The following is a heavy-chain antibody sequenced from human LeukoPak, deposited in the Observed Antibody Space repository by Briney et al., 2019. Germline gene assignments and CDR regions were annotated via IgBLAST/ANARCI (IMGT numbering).Heavy chain of an antibody. Sequence: SETLSLTCTVSGGSISSSSYYWGWIRQPPGKGLEWIGSIYYSGSTYYNPSLKSRVTISVDTSKNQFSLKLSSVTAADTAVYYCARNLVVGYYYGSGSVNWFDPWGQGTLVTVSS. V-gene: IGHV4-39*07. CDR1: GGSISSSSYY. D-gene: IGHD3-10*01. CDR2: IYYSGST. J-gene: IGHJ5*02. CDR3: ARNLVVGYYYGSGSVNWFDP.